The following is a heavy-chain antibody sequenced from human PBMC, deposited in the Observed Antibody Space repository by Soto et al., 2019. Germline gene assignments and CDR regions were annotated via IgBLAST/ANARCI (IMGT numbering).Heavy chain of an antibody. CDR2: IYYSGST. CDR3: ARYGEPAYYDFWSGYLNWFDP. Sequence: SETLSLTCTVSGGSISSGGYYWSWIRQHPGKGLEWIGYIYYSGSTYYNPSLKSRVTISVDTSKNQFSLKLSSVTAADTAVYYCARYGEPAYYDFWSGYLNWFDPWGQGTLVTVSS. V-gene: IGHV4-31*03. D-gene: IGHD3-3*01. CDR1: GGSISSGGYY. J-gene: IGHJ5*02.